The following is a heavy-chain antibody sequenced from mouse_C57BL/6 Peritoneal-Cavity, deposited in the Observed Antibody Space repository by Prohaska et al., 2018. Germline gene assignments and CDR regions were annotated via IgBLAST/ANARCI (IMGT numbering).Heavy chain of an antibody. CDR1: GYTFTSYW. D-gene: IGHD2-1*01. CDR2: IYPSDSET. V-gene: IGHV1-61*01. J-gene: IGHJ4*01. CDR3: ACNYDAMGD. Sequence: QVQLQQPGAELVRPGSSVKLSCKASGYTFTSYWMDWVKQRPGQGLEWIGNIYPSDSETHYNQKFKDKGTVTVDKSSSTAYMQRSSLTSEDSAVYYCACNYDAMGDWGQGTSVTVSS.